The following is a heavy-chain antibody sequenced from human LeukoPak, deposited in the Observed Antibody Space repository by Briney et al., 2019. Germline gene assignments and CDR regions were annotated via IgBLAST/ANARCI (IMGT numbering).Heavy chain of an antibody. D-gene: IGHD3-22*01. CDR2: ISGSDGST. J-gene: IGHJ4*02. CDR1: GFTFSSYA. V-gene: IGHV3-23*01. CDR3: AKSSYYDSSGYYREYYFDF. Sequence: GGSLRLSCAASGFTFSSYAMTWVRQAPGKGLEWVSSISGSDGSTYYADSVKGRFTISRDNSKNTLYLQMNSLRDEDTAVYYCAKSSYYDSSGYYREYYFDFWGQGTLVTVSS.